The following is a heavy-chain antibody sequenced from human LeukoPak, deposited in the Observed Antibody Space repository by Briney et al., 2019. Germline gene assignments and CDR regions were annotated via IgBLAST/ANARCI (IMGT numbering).Heavy chain of an antibody. V-gene: IGHV3-23*01. CDR2: ISVSGGST. Sequence: PGGSLRLSCAASGFTFSSYAMSWVRQAPGKGLEWVSAISVSGGSTYYADSVKGRFTISRDNSKHTLYLQMNSLRAEDTAVYYCASSSCGGDCYRLDYWGQGTLVTVSS. J-gene: IGHJ4*02. CDR1: GFTFSSYA. D-gene: IGHD2-21*02. CDR3: ASSSCGGDCYRLDY.